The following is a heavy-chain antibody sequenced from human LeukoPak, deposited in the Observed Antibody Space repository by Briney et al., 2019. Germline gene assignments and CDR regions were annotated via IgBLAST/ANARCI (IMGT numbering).Heavy chain of an antibody. CDR1: GFTFSSYN. CDR2: ISNSGSSI. J-gene: IGHJ4*02. V-gene: IGHV3-48*01. D-gene: IGHD3-10*01. Sequence: GGSLRLSCAASGFTFSSYNMNWVRQAPGKGLEWVSYISNSGSSIYYAGSVEGRFTVSRDNAKTSLYLQMNSLRAEDTAVYYCVREGGSGSYSEYWGQGTLVTVSS. CDR3: VREGGSGSYSEY.